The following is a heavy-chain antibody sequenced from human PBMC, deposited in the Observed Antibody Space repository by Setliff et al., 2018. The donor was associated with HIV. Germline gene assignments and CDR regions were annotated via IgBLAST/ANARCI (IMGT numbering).Heavy chain of an antibody. V-gene: IGHV1-8*01. D-gene: IGHD2-15*01. CDR3: ARIGRTPHYYYYMDV. CDR2: INPNGDNT. J-gene: IGHJ6*03. CDR1: GYAFNSYT. Sequence: ASVKVSCKASGYAFNSYTLNWVRQATGRGLEWMGWINPNGDNTAYAQKFQGRLTMTRNTSTGTVYMELSSLRSEDTAVYYCARIGRTPHYYYYMDVWGKGTTVTVS.